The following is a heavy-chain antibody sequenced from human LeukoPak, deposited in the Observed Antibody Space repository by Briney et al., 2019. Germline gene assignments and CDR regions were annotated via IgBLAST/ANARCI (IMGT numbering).Heavy chain of an antibody. V-gene: IGHV1-46*01. Sequence: ASVKVSCKASGYTFTGNYMHWVRQAPGQGLEWVGIINPSGGSTSYAQKFQGRVTMTRDTSTSTVYMELSSLRSEDTAVYYCARGMHYDFWSGYYFDYWGQGTLVTVSS. CDR3: ARGMHYDFWSGYYFDY. D-gene: IGHD3-3*01. CDR2: INPSGGST. CDR1: GYTFTGNY. J-gene: IGHJ4*02.